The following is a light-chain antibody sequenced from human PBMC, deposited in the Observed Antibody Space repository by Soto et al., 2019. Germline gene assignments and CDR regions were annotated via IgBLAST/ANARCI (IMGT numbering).Light chain of an antibody. J-gene: IGLJ1*01. CDR1: SGDIVSYNR. CDR3: SSYTNINTRACV. CDR2: EVT. Sequence: QSALTQPASVSGSPGQSITISCTGTSGDIVSYNRVSWYQQHPGKAPKLIIYEVTARPSGVSNRFSGSKSGNTASLTISGLQAEDEAEYYCSSYTNINTRACVFGTGTKVTVL. V-gene: IGLV2-14*01.